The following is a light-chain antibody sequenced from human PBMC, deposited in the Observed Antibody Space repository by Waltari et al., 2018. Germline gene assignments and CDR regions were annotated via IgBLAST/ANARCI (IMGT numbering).Light chain of an antibody. J-gene: IGKJ1*01. CDR2: AAS. Sequence: AIQMTQSPSSLSASVGDRVTISCRERQGIGNDLGWYQQKPGTAPKLLIYAASTLQSGVPSRFSGSGSGTDFTLTISSLQPEDFATYYCLQDYKYPRTFGQGTKVEIK. CDR1: QGIGND. V-gene: IGKV1-6*02. CDR3: LQDYKYPRT.